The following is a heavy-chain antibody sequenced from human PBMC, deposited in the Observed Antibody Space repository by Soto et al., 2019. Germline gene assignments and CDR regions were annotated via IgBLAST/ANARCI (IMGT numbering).Heavy chain of an antibody. CDR2: IKQDGSEK. CDR3: ARASGDPGPDAFDI. V-gene: IGHV3-7*03. Sequence: GGSLRLSCAASGFTFSSYWMSWVRQAPGKGLEWVANIKQDGSEKYYVDSVKGRFTISRDNAKNSLYLQMNSLRAEDTAVYYCARASGDPGPDAFDIWGQGTMVTVSS. D-gene: IGHD7-27*01. J-gene: IGHJ3*02. CDR1: GFTFSSYW.